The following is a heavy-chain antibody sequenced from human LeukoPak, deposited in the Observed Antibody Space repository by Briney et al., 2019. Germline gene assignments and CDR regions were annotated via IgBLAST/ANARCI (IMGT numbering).Heavy chain of an antibody. D-gene: IGHD1-1*01. J-gene: IGHJ4*02. V-gene: IGHV4-39*07. Sequence: SETLSLTCSVSGGSISGTSYCWGWVRQPPGKGPEWIGSHYHTGRIYHNPSLNSRVTISVDTSKNQFSLKLSSVTDADTAVYYCARDGSDNWGLFDNWGRGTLVTVSS. CDR3: ARDGSDNWGLFDN. CDR2: HYHTGRI. CDR1: GGSISGTSYC.